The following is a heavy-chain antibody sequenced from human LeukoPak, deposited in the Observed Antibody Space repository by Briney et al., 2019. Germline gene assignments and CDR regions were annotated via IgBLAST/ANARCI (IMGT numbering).Heavy chain of an antibody. CDR3: ASHSGGLGY. V-gene: IGHV1-8*01. CDR2: MTPTSAYT. Sequence: PSVKVSFKASVYTFTSHDIIWVRQATGQALECAGGMTPTSAYTGHAPKFQGRLTLTKDTSVSTAYLELSSLRSADTAVYYCASHSGGLGYWGQGTLVTVSS. D-gene: IGHD3-16*01. CDR1: VYTFTSHD. J-gene: IGHJ4*02.